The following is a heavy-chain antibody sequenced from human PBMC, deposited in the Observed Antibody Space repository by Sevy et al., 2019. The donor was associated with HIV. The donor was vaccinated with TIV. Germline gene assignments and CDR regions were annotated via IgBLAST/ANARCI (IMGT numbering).Heavy chain of an antibody. J-gene: IGHJ5*02. Sequence: SETLSLTCSVSGDTISSNSHYWDWIRQSPGKGLAWIGSIFYSGTTYYNPSLKSRLTISVDTSNNQFFLKLDSVTAADTAVYYCARHATPELLLFVGSGGFDPWGQGTLVTVSS. V-gene: IGHV4-39*01. CDR2: IFYSGTT. CDR1: GDTISSNSHY. D-gene: IGHD3-10*01. CDR3: ARHATPELLLFVGSGGFDP.